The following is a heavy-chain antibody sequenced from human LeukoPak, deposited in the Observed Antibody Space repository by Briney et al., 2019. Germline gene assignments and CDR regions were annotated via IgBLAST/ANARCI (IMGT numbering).Heavy chain of an antibody. CDR3: AKGGLRGDY. CDR2: ISGSDGST. D-gene: IGHD4-17*01. CDR1: GFTFSSYA. J-gene: IGHJ4*02. V-gene: IGHV3-23*01. Sequence: PGGSLRLSCAASGFTFSSYAMSWVRQAPGKGLEWVSVISGSDGSTYYADSVKGRFTIPRDNSKNTLYLQMNSLRAEDTAVYYCAKGGLRGDYWGQGTLVTVSS.